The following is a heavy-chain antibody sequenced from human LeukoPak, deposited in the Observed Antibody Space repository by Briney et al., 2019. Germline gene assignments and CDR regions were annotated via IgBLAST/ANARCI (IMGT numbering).Heavy chain of an antibody. D-gene: IGHD3-22*01. Sequence: PGGSLRLSCAASGFTFDDYAMSWVRQTPGKGLEWVSGTNWDGGRTGYADSVKGRFTISRDNAKNTLYLQMNSLRAEDTAVYYCAKGRYYYDSSNYYDVLHPQDYWGQGTLVTVSS. CDR1: GFTFDDYA. CDR3: AKGRYYYDSSNYYDVLHPQDY. CDR2: TNWDGGRT. J-gene: IGHJ4*02. V-gene: IGHV3-20*04.